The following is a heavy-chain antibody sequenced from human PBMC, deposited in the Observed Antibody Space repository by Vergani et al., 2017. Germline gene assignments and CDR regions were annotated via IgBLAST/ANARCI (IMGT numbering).Heavy chain of an antibody. CDR2: IKQDGSEK. CDR3: ARDLLATAAGIDY. CDR1: GFTFSNYW. V-gene: IGHV3-7*01. Sequence: EVQLLESGGGLVQPGGSLRLSCAASGFTFSNYWMSWVRQAPGQGLEWVANIKQDGSEKYYVDSVKGRFTISRDNAKKSLSLQMNSLRAEDTAVYHCARDLLATAAGIDYWGQGALVTVSS. J-gene: IGHJ4*02. D-gene: IGHD6-13*01.